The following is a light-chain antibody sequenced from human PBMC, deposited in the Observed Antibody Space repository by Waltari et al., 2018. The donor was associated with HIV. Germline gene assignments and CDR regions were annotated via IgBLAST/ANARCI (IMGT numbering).Light chain of an antibody. Sequence: SYELTQPPSVSVSPGQAATITCSGDKLDDKYVCWYQQKPGRSPVLLIYHYDKRLSGIPDRCSGSNSGTTATLTIRGTQTMDEADYYCRAWDSGTGVFGTGTTVTVL. J-gene: IGLJ1*01. V-gene: IGLV3-1*01. CDR3: RAWDSGTGV. CDR1: KLDDKY. CDR2: HYD.